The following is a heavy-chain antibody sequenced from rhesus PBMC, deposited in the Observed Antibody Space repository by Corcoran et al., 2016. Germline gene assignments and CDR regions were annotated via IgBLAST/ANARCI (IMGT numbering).Heavy chain of an antibody. D-gene: IGHD6-31*01. Sequence: QVQLQQWGEGLVKPSETLSLTCAVYGGSISGYYYWSWIRQPPGKGREWIGYIYGNSASTNYNPSLKNRVTISKDTSKNQFSLKLSSVTAADTAVYYCARGDRAAGWDYWGQGVLVTVSS. V-gene: IGHV4-73*01. J-gene: IGHJ4*01. CDR1: GGSISGYYY. CDR2: IYGNSAST. CDR3: ARGDRAAGWDY.